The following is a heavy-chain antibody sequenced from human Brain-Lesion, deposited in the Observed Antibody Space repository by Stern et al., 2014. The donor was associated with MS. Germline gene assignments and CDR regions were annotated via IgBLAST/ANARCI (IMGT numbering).Heavy chain of an antibody. CDR3: APPTTVTVGIMDV. CDR2: IIPILATP. Sequence: VQLVESGAEVKKPGSSVKVSCKASGGTFSGLALNWGRQAPGQGLEWGGGIIPILATPNYAQRIRGRATITADASQGTVYMELGSLRSDDTAVYYCAPPTTVTVGIMDVWGQGPTVTVSS. V-gene: IGHV1-69*01. J-gene: IGHJ6*02. D-gene: IGHD4-17*01. CDR1: GGTFSGLA.